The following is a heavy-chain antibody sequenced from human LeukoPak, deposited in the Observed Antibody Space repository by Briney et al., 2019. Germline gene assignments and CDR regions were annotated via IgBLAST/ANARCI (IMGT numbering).Heavy chain of an antibody. J-gene: IGHJ5*02. CDR1: GYTLTELS. CDR2: FDPEDDET. Sequence: ASVKVSCKVSGYTLTELSMHGVRQAPGKGLEWMGGFDPEDDETIYAQKFQGRVTMTEDTSTDTAYMELRSLRFEDTAVYYCAIAGVVVPATVEPWGRGTLITVSS. CDR3: AIAGVVVPATVEP. D-gene: IGHD2-2*01. V-gene: IGHV1-24*01.